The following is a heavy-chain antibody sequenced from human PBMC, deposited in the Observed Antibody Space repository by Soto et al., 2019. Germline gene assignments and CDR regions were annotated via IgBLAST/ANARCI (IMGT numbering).Heavy chain of an antibody. CDR3: ARRTVNIRTFYSGLKTHCFDY. CDR1: GGSISSYY. CDR2: IDYSGST. V-gene: IGHV4-59*08. J-gene: IGHJ4*02. D-gene: IGHD6-19*01. Sequence: SETLSLTCTVSGGSISSYYWSWIRQPPGKGLGGIGCIDYSGSTNYNPSLKSQVTISVDTSKNQFSLKLKSVTAADTAIYYCARRTVNIRTFYSGLKTHCFDYWGQGAPVTVSS.